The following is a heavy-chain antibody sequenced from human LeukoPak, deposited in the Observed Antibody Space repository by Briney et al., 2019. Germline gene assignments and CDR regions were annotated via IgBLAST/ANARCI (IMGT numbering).Heavy chain of an antibody. CDR1: GFTFSSYS. J-gene: IGHJ4*02. CDR3: ARVDWSVVPAAITPLCFDY. V-gene: IGHV3-21*01. D-gene: IGHD2-2*02. CDR2: ITSSSSYI. Sequence: GGSLRLSCAASGFTFSSYSMNWVRQAPGKGLEWVSSITSSSSYIYYAYSVKGWFTISRDNHKNSLYLQMNSLRAEDTAVYYCARVDWSVVPAAITPLCFDYWRQGTLVSVSS.